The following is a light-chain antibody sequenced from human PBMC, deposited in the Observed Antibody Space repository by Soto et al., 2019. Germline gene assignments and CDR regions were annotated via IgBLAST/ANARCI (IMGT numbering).Light chain of an antibody. J-gene: IGKJ1*01. CDR3: QHYNVWPPWT. CDR1: QNVRRH. Sequence: EIVMTQSPATLSVSPEDRVTLSCRASQNVRRHIAWYQQKPGQAPSLLIFGAITGATGIPARFSGGGSVTEFTLTISCLQSGESVIYYWQHYNVWPPWTFGQGTKL. V-gene: IGKV3-15*01. CDR2: GAI.